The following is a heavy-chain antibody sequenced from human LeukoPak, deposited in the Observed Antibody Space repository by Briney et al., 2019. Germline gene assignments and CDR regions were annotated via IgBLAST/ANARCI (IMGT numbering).Heavy chain of an antibody. CDR3: ARITIAAVTLIFDY. CDR2: IYYSGST. CDR1: GGSISSYC. Sequence: PSETLSLTCTVSGGSISSYCWSWIRQPPGKGLEWIGYIYYSGSTNYNPSLKSRVTISADTSKNQFSLKLRSVTAADTAVYYCARITIAAVTLIFDYWGQGTLVTVSS. V-gene: IGHV4-59*01. J-gene: IGHJ4*02. D-gene: IGHD6-13*01.